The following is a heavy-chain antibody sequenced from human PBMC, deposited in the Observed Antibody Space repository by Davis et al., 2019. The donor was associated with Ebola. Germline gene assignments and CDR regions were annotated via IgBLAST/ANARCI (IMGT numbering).Heavy chain of an antibody. Sequence: ASVKVSCKASEYTFTGHYIHWVRQAPGQGLEWMGWINTNTRNPTYAQGFTGRFVFSLDTSVSTAYLQISSLKAEDTAVYYCARDKPWFGELFSYYYGMDVWGQGTTVTVSS. J-gene: IGHJ6*02. CDR3: ARDKPWFGELFSYYYGMDV. CDR1: EYTFTGHY. D-gene: IGHD3-10*01. CDR2: INTNTRNP. V-gene: IGHV7-4-1*02.